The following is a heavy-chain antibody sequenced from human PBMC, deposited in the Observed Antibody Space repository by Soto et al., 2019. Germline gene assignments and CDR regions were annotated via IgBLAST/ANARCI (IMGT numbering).Heavy chain of an antibody. CDR3: VGDGKIRNYYY. Sequence: QLQLQESGPGLVRPSETLSLTCTVSGGSISITPHYWGWIRQPPGKGLEWIGSISNSGTTYYNPSLKSRLTISVDTSKNQFSLKLTSVTASDTAIYYCVGDGKIRNYYYWGQGTLVTVSS. D-gene: IGHD1-7*01. CDR1: GGSISITPHY. V-gene: IGHV4-39*01. J-gene: IGHJ4*02. CDR2: ISNSGTT.